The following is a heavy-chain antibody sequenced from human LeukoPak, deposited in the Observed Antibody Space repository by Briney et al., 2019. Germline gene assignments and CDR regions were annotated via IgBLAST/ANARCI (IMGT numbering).Heavy chain of an antibody. CDR1: GFTVSSSY. CDR3: ARSYNSAWLDY. D-gene: IGHD6-19*01. CDR2: VYSGGSI. V-gene: IGHV3-53*04. Sequence: GSLRLSCAASGFTVSSSYMSWVRQAPGKGLEWVSIVYSGGSIYYADSVKGRFTTSRHNSNNTLDLQMSSLRTEDTAMYYCARSYNSAWLDYWGQGTLVTVSS. J-gene: IGHJ4*02.